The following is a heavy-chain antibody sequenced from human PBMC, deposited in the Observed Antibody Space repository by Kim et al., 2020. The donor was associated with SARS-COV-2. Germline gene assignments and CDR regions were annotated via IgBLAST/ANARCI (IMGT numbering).Heavy chain of an antibody. V-gene: IGHV4-39*01. CDR3: AKYTSSSLFDP. D-gene: IGHD6-13*01. J-gene: IGHJ5*02. CDR2: TT. Sequence: TTYSNPSLKSRVTIDVDTSKNQFSLKVSSVTAADTAIYYCAKYTSSSLFDPWGQGARVTVSS.